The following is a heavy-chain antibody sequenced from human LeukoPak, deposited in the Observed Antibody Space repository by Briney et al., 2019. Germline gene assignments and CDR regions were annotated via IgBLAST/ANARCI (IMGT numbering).Heavy chain of an antibody. CDR2: IYHSGST. V-gene: IGHV4-38-2*02. Sequence: SETLSLTCTVSGYSISSGFYWGWIRQPPGKGLEWIGSIYHSGSTHYNSSLKSRVTISVDTSKNQLSLKLSSVTAADTAVYYCARVNTLIRGIGWFDPWGQGILVTVSS. CDR1: GYSISSGFY. CDR3: ARVNTLIRGIGWFDP. D-gene: IGHD3-10*01. J-gene: IGHJ5*02.